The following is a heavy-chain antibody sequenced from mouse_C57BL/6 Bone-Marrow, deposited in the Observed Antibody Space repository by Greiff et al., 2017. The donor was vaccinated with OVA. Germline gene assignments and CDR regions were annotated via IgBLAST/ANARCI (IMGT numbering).Heavy chain of an antibody. CDR2: ISNGGGST. CDR1: GFTFSDYY. J-gene: IGHJ1*03. V-gene: IGHV5-12*01. CDR3: ARRPNHAYWYFDV. Sequence: EVMLVESGGGLVQPGGSLKLSCAASGFTFSDYYMYWVRQTPEKRLEWVAYISNGGGSTYYPDTVKGRFTISRDNAKNTLYLQMSRLKSEDTAMYYRARRPNHAYWYFDVWGTGTTVTVSS.